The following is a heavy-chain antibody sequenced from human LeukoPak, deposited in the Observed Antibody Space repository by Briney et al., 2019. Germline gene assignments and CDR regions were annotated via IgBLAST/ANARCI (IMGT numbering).Heavy chain of an antibody. Sequence: ASVKVSCKASGYTFTGYYMHWVRQAPRQGLEWMGWINPNSGGTNYAQKFQGRVTMTRDTSISTAYMELSRLRSDDTAVYYCARDRVAAALFDPWGQGTLVTVSS. D-gene: IGHD6-19*01. J-gene: IGHJ5*02. CDR1: GYTFTGYY. CDR3: ARDRVAAALFDP. CDR2: INPNSGGT. V-gene: IGHV1-2*02.